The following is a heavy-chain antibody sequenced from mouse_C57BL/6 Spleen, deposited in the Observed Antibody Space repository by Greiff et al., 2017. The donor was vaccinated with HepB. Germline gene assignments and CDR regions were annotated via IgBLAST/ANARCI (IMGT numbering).Heavy chain of an antibody. CDR1: GYAFSSYW. CDR2: IYPGDGDT. CDR3: ARGRYCAMDY. Sequence: QVKLMESGAELVKPGASVKISCKASGYAFSSYWMNWVKQRPGKGLEWIGQIYPGDGDTNYNGKFKGKATLTADKSSSTAYMQLSSLTAEDSAVYFCARGRYCAMDYWGQGTSVTVSS. V-gene: IGHV1-80*01. J-gene: IGHJ4*01.